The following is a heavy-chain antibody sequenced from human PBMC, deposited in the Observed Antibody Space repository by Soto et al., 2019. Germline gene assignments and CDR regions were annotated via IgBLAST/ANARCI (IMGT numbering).Heavy chain of an antibody. Sequence: QVQLVQSGAEVKKPGSSVKVSCTASVGTFSSYAISWVRQAPGQGLEWMGGIIPIFGTANYAQKFQGRVPINADESTSTAYMELSSLRSEDPAVYYFARWRSMVNAFEIWGKGTMVTVSS. V-gene: IGHV1-69*01. J-gene: IGHJ3*02. CDR2: IIPIFGTA. CDR1: VGTFSSYA. D-gene: IGHD5-18*01. CDR3: ARWRSMVNAFEI.